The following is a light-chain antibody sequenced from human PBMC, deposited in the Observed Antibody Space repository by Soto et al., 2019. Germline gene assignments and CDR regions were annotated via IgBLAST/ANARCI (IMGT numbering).Light chain of an antibody. CDR3: QHYGSSPPTLT. Sequence: EIVLTQSPGTLSLSPGERATLSCRASQSVSSTFLAWYQQKPGQAPRLLIYDTSSRATGIPDRFSGSGSGTDFSLIISRLEPEDFAVYYCQHYGSSPPTLTFGGGTKVEIK. CDR2: DTS. J-gene: IGKJ4*01. CDR1: QSVSSTF. V-gene: IGKV3-20*01.